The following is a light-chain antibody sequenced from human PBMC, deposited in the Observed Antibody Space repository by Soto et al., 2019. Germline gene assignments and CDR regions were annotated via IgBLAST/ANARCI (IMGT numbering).Light chain of an antibody. CDR3: QQYNSYWT. J-gene: IGKJ1*01. CDR2: DAS. V-gene: IGKV1-5*01. CDR1: QSISSW. Sequence: DIQXTQSPSTLSASVGDRVTITCRASQSISSWLAWYQQKPGKAPKLLIYDASSLESGVPSRFSGSGSGTEFTLTISSLQPDDFATYYCQQYNSYWTFGQGTKV.